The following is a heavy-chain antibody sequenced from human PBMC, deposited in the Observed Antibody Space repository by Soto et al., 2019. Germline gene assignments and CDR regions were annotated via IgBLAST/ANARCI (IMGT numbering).Heavy chain of an antibody. D-gene: IGHD5-12*01. J-gene: IGHJ3*02. Sequence: GXSLRLSCSASGFTFSSYEMNWVRQAPGKGLEWVSYISSSGSTIYYADSVKGRFTISRDNAKNSLYLQMNSLRAEDMAVYYCARGKRRDGYLDAFDIWGQGTMVTVSS. CDR2: ISSSGSTI. CDR3: ARGKRRDGYLDAFDI. CDR1: GFTFSSYE. V-gene: IGHV3-48*03.